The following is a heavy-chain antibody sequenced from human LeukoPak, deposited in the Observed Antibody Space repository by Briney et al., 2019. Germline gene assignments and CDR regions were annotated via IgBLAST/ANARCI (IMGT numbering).Heavy chain of an antibody. CDR1: GGSFSGYY. D-gene: IGHD3-10*01. V-gene: IGHV4-34*01. J-gene: IGHJ5*02. CDR2: INHSGST. Sequence: SETLSLTCAVYGGSFSGYYWSWIRQPPGKGLEWIGEINHSGSTNYNPSLKSRVTISVDMSKNQFSLKLSSVTAADTAVYYCATHGFGELLGWFDPWGQGTLVTVSS. CDR3: ATHGFGELLGWFDP.